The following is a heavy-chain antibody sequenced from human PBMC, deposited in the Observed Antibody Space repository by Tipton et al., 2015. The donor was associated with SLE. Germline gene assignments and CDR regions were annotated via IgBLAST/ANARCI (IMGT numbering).Heavy chain of an antibody. CDR1: GGSISSYY. J-gene: IGHJ4*02. V-gene: IGHV4-59*08. D-gene: IGHD3-22*01. CDR3: ARHDYDSSGYYYD. CDR2: IYYSGST. Sequence: GLVKPSETLSLTCTVSGGSISSYYWSWIRQPPGKGLEWIGYIYYSGSTNYNPSLKSRVTISVDTSKNQFSLKLSSVTAADTAVYYCARHDYDSSGYYYDWGQGTLVTVSS.